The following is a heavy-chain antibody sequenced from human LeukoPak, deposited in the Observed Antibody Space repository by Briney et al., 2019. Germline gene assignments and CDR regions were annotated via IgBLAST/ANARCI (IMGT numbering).Heavy chain of an antibody. CDR3: ARGCSGGSCYYRNWFDP. J-gene: IGHJ5*02. CDR2: ISAYNGNT. V-gene: IGHV1-18*01. D-gene: IGHD2-15*01. CDR1: GYTFTSYG. Sequence: ASMKVSCKASGYTFTSYGISWVRQAPGQGLEWMGWISAYNGNTNYAQKLQGRVTMTTDTSTSTAYMELRSLRSDYTAVYYCARGCSGGSCYYRNWFDPWGQGTLVTVSS.